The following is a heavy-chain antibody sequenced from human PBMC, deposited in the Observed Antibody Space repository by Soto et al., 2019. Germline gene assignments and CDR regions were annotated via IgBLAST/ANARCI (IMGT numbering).Heavy chain of an antibody. D-gene: IGHD2-2*02. V-gene: IGHV1-18*04. CDR2: ITAYNGNT. Sequence: VASVKVSFKASGYTFTSYGFTWLRQAPGQGLEWMGWITAYNGNTNYAQKLQGRVTMTTDTSTSTAYMELRSLRSDDTAVYYCARDRDIVVVPAAISNYYYGMNVWGQGTTVTVSS. CDR1: GYTFTSYG. CDR3: ARDRDIVVVPAAISNYYYGMNV. J-gene: IGHJ6*02.